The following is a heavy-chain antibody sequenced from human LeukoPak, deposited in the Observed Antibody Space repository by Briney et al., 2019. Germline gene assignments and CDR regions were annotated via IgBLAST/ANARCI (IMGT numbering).Heavy chain of an antibody. J-gene: IGHJ4*02. V-gene: IGHV4-38-2*02. CDR1: GYSISSGYY. CDR3: ARLLGGY. Sequence: PSETLSLTCTVSGYSISSGYYWNWIRQPPGKGLEWIGEINHSGSTKYNPTLKSRVTISVDTSKNQLSLKLSSVTAADTAVYYCARLLGGYWGQGTLVTVSS. D-gene: IGHD2/OR15-2a*01. CDR2: INHSGST.